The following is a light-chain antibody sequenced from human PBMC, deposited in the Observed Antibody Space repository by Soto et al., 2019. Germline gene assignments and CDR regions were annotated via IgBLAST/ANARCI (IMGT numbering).Light chain of an antibody. CDR1: QSVGNDY. J-gene: IGKJ4*01. V-gene: IGKV3-20*01. CDR3: QQCASSPLT. Sequence: EIVLTQSPGTLSLSPGERATLSCRASQSVGNDYLAWFQQRPGQAPRLLIDDASSRVTGIPDRFSGSGSGTDFTLTISRLEPEDFAVYYCQQCASSPLTFGGGTRVEIK. CDR2: DAS.